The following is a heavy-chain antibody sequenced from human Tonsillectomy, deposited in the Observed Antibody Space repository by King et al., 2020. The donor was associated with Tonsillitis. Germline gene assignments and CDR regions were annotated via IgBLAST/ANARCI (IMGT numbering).Heavy chain of an antibody. CDR1: GFTVSRNY. D-gene: IGHD5-18*01. CDR3: ARVALYTGLVSLYYYYGMDV. CDR2: IYSGGST. Sequence: DVQLVESGGGLVQPGGSLRLSCAASGFTVSRNYMSWVRQAPGKGPEWVSVIYSGGSTYSADSVRGRFTISRDNSKNTLYLQMNSLRAEDTAVYNCARVALYTGLVSLYYYYGMDVWGQGTTVTVAS. V-gene: IGHV3-66*01. J-gene: IGHJ6*02.